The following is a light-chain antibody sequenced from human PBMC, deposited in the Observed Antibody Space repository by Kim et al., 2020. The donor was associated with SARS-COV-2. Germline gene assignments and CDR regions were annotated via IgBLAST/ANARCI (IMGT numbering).Light chain of an antibody. CDR1: QDINRW. V-gene: IGKV1D-12*01. J-gene: IGKJ4*01. CDR3: QQSDTFPLT. Sequence: DIQMTQSPSSVSASVGDRVTITCRASQDINRWLAWLQQKPGKAPKLLIYSASTLQGGVPSRFSGSGSGTFFTLTISDLQPEDFATYYCQQSDTFPLTFGGGTKVDIK. CDR2: SAS.